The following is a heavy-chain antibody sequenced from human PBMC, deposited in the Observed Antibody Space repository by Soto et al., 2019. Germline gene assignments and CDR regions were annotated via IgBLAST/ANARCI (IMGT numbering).Heavy chain of an antibody. CDR2: ISCYNGNT. Sequence: QVQVVQSGDEVKETGASVRVSCKTSGYSFTAYGISWVRQAPGQGLEWMGWISCYNGNTKYAQKVQGRVTMTTDTSTSTAYMEVRRLRSDDTAIYYCARDAPPPELRFLEWHNYDYNGMDVWGHGTTVTVSS. V-gene: IGHV1-18*01. D-gene: IGHD3-3*01. J-gene: IGHJ6*02. CDR1: GYSFTAYG. CDR3: ARDAPPPELRFLEWHNYDYNGMDV.